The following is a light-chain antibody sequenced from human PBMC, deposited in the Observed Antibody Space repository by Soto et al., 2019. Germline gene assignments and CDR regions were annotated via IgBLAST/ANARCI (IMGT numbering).Light chain of an antibody. J-gene: IGKJ4*01. V-gene: IGKV3-15*01. Sequence: EIVLAPSPGPLAFSPGERATLSCRASQSVSSSYLAWYQQKPGQAPRLLIYGASTRATGIPARFSGSGSGTEFTLTISSLQSEDFAVYYCQQYNSWPLTFGGGTKWIS. CDR1: QSVSSSY. CDR3: QQYNSWPLT. CDR2: GAS.